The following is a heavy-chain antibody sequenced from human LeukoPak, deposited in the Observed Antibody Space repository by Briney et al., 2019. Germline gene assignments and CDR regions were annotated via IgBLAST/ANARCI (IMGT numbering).Heavy chain of an antibody. D-gene: IGHD3-22*01. Sequence: GGSLRISCAASGFTLSSYGMHWVRQGPGQGVGGGAFLRDDGSNKYYADSVKGRFTISRDNSKNTLYPQMNSLRAEDTAVYYCAKDIDYYDSSGYDGPWYYFDYWGQGTLVTVSS. CDR1: GFTLSSYG. V-gene: IGHV3-30*02. CDR3: AKDIDYYDSSGYDGPWYYFDY. J-gene: IGHJ4*02. CDR2: LRDDGSNK.